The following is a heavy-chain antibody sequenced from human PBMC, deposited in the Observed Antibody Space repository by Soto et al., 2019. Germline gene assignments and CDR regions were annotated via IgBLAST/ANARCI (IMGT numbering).Heavy chain of an antibody. CDR1: GYNFAKYW. J-gene: IGHJ3*02. CDR2: IFPGDSDT. V-gene: IGHV5-51*01. CDR3: AAGYTTGNDAFDI. D-gene: IGHD6-13*01. Sequence: ESLRLSCKGSGYNFAKYWIGLVRQMPGKGLEWMGMIFPGDSDTKNSPSIQGQITMSVNKSDSSAYLQWRSLKASDTAMYYGAAGYTTGNDAFDIWGQGTMVTVSS.